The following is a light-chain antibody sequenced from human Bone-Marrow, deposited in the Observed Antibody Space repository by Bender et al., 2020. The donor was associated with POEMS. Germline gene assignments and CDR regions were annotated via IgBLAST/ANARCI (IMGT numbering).Light chain of an antibody. J-gene: IGLJ3*02. V-gene: IGLV1-44*01. CDR3: AVWDDSLNGWV. CDR2: SSH. Sequence: QSVLTQPPSASATPGQRVTISCFCGSSNIGAHAVNWYQHLPGTAPTLLIYSSHRRPSEVPDRFSGSRSGTSASLAISGLQSEDEADYYCAVWDDSLNGWVFGGGTKLTVL. CDR1: SSNIGAHA.